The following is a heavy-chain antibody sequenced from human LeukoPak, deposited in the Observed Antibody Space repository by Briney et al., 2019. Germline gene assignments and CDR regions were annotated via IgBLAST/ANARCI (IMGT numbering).Heavy chain of an antibody. Sequence: GGSLRLSCAASGFTFSSYEMNWVRQAPGKGLEWVSHISSSGSTIYYADSVKGRFTISRDNAKNSLYLQMNSLRAEDTAVYYCARVVPADYYYYYMDVWGKGTTVTVSS. CDR1: GFTFSSYE. V-gene: IGHV3-48*03. CDR3: ARVVPADYYYYYMDV. CDR2: ISSSGSTI. J-gene: IGHJ6*03. D-gene: IGHD2-2*01.